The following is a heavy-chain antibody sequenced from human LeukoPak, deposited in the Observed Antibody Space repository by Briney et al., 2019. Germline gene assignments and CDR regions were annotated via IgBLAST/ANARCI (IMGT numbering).Heavy chain of an antibody. Sequence: GGSLRLSCAASGFTFSSYSMNWVRQAPGKGLEWVSSISSSSSYIYYADSVKGRFTISRDNAKNSLYLQMNSLRAEDTAVYYCASGGIRGSTGDFWGQGTLVTVSS. D-gene: IGHD3-9*01. V-gene: IGHV3-21*01. CDR2: ISSSSSYI. J-gene: IGHJ4*02. CDR1: GFTFSSYS. CDR3: ASGGIRGSTGDF.